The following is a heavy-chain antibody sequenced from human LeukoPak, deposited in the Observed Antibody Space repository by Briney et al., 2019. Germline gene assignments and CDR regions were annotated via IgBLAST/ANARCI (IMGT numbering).Heavy chain of an antibody. CDR3: AMESITMIVVVNQFDY. Sequence: GVSLRLSCAASGFTFSSYAMSWVRQAPGKGLEWVSAISGSGGSTYYADSVKGRFTISRDNSKNTLYLQMNSLRAEDTAVYYCAMESITMIVVVNQFDYWGQGTLVTVSS. V-gene: IGHV3-23*01. J-gene: IGHJ4*02. CDR2: ISGSGGST. CDR1: GFTFSSYA. D-gene: IGHD3-22*01.